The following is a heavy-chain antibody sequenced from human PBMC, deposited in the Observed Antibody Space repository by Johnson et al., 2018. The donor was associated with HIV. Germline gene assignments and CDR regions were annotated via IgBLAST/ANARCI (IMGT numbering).Heavy chain of an antibody. Sequence: QVQLVESGGGVVQPGRSLRLSCAASGFTFSSYAMHWVRQAPGKGLEWVAVISYDGSNKYYADSVKGRFTISRDNSKNMLYLQMNSQRAEDKAVYYCARVVVLIGAFDIWGQGTMVTVSS. CDR1: GFTFSSYA. D-gene: IGHD2-2*01. J-gene: IGHJ3*02. V-gene: IGHV3-30*04. CDR3: ARVVVLIGAFDI. CDR2: ISYDGSNK.